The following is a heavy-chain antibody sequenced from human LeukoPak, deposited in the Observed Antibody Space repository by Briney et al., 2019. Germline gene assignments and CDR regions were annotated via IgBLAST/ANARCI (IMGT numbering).Heavy chain of an antibody. Sequence: SGPTLVNPTQTLTLTCTFSGFSLSTSGTRVSWIRQPPGKALEWLARIDWDDDKFYSTSLKTRLTISKDTSKNQVVLTMTNMDPVDTATYYCARNAAVAAFDYWGQGTLVTVSS. CDR1: GFSLSTSGTR. D-gene: IGHD6-19*01. CDR3: ARNAAVAAFDY. V-gene: IGHV2-70*04. CDR2: IDWDDDK. J-gene: IGHJ4*02.